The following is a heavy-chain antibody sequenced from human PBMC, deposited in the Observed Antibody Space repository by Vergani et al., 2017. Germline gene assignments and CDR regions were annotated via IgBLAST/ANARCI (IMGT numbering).Heavy chain of an antibody. CDR1: GGSISSGGYY. CDR2: IYYSGST. J-gene: IGHJ3*02. CDR3: AGNYYYDTGGRAFDI. Sequence: QVQLQESGPGLVKPSQTLSLTCTVSGGSISSGGYYWSWIRQHPGKGLGWIGYIYYSGSTYYNPSLQSRVTISVDTSKNQFSLKLNSVTAADTAVYYCAGNYYYDTGGRAFDIWGQGTMVTVSS. V-gene: IGHV4-31*03. D-gene: IGHD3-22*01.